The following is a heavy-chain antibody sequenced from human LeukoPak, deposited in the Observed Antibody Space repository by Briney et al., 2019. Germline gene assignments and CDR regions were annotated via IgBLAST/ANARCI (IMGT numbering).Heavy chain of an antibody. CDR1: GDSVSSNSAA. Sequence: SQTLSLTCAISGDSVSSNSAAWNWIRQSPSRGLEWLGRTYYRSKWYNDYAVSVKSRITINPDTSKNQFSLQLNSVTPEDTAVYYCARAPRYCSGGSCPIGNYFDYWGQGTLATVSS. D-gene: IGHD2-15*01. CDR3: ARAPRYCSGGSCPIGNYFDY. V-gene: IGHV6-1*01. J-gene: IGHJ4*02. CDR2: TYYRSKWYN.